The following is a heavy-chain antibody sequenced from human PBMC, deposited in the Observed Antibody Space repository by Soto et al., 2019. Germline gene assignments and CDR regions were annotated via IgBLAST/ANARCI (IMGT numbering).Heavy chain of an antibody. CDR2: IIPIFGTA. V-gene: IGHV1-69*01. D-gene: IGHD2-8*02. CDR1: GGTFSSYA. CDR3: ARGASLGVYETLKHGHYGMDA. J-gene: IGHJ6*02. Sequence: QVQLVQSGAEVKKPGSSVKVSCKASGGTFSSYAISWVRQAPGQGLEWMGGIIPIFGTANYAQKFQGRVTITADETTSTANLELGSLRSEDAAEYYCARGASLGVYETLKHGHYGMDAWGQGTTFTVS.